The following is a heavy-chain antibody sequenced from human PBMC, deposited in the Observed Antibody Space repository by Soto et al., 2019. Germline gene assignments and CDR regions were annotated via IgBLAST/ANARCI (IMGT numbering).Heavy chain of an antibody. CDR3: ARLHCDSPNCVPLDP. CDR1: GGSISDDTYY. CDR2: IYYSGTS. Sequence: QLQLQESGPGLVKPSETLSLTCTVSGGSISDDTYYWGWIRQPPGKGLEWIGSIYYSGTSSYNPSLKRRVTRSVDTSKKQLSLRLRSVTGADTAVYYCARLHCDSPNCVPLDPWGQGTLVIVSS. D-gene: IGHD2-2*01. J-gene: IGHJ5*02. V-gene: IGHV4-39*01.